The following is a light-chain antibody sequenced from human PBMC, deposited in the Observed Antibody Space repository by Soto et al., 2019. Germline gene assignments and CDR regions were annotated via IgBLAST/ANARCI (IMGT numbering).Light chain of an antibody. J-gene: IGKJ1*01. V-gene: IGKV3-11*01. CDR2: DAS. CDR1: QSINFY. CDR3: QQYDTYWT. Sequence: IVLTQSPATLSLSPGERATLSCRASQSINFYLAWYQQKPGQAPRLLIYDASNRATGIPARFSGSGSGADFTLTITSLEPDDFATYYCQQYDTYWTFGQGTKVDIK.